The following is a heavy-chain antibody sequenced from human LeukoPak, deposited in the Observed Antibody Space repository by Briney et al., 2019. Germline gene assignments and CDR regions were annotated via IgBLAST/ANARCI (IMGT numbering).Heavy chain of an antibody. Sequence: GASVKVSCKASGYTFTGYYMHWVRQAPGQGLEWMGWINPNSGGTNYAQKFQGRVTMTRDTSISTAYMELSRLRSDDTAVYYCARASVVGATRRFDYWGQGTLVTVSS. V-gene: IGHV1-2*02. CDR1: GYTFTGYY. D-gene: IGHD1-26*01. J-gene: IGHJ4*02. CDR3: ARASVVGATRRFDY. CDR2: INPNSGGT.